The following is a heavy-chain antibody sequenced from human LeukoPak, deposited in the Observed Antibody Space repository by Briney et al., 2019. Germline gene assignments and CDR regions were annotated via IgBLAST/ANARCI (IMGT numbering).Heavy chain of an antibody. V-gene: IGHV4-59*01. CDR3: ARGHHCSGGSCYWVDY. Sequence: SETLSLTCTVSGGSISSYYWSWIRQPPGKGLEWIGYIYYSGSANYNPSLKSRVTISVDTSKNQFSLKLSSVTAADTAVYYCARGHHCSGGSCYWVDYWGQGTLVTVSS. CDR1: GGSISSYY. D-gene: IGHD2-15*01. J-gene: IGHJ4*02. CDR2: IYYSGSA.